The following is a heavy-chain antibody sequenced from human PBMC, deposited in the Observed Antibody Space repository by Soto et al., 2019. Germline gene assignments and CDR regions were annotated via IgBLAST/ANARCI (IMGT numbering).Heavy chain of an antibody. D-gene: IGHD6-6*01. V-gene: IGHV1-2*04. CDR3: ARAGYSSSSGSHYYYYMDV. J-gene: IGHJ6*03. CDR1: GYTFTGYH. CDR2: INPNSGGT. Sequence: ASVKVSCKASGYTFTGYHMHWVRQAPGQGLEWMGWINPNSGGTNYAQKFQGWVTMTRDTSISTAYMELSRLRSDDTAVYYCARAGYSSSSGSHYYYYMDVWGKGTTVTVSS.